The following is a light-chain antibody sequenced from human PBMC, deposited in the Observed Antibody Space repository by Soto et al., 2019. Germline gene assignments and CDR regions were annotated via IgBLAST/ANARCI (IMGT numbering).Light chain of an antibody. CDR2: GAS. Sequence: EIVMTQSQATLSVSPGERAILSCRANQSVSSDLAWYQQKPGQAPRLLIYGASTRATGIPARFSGSGSGTEFSLTISSLQSEDFAVYYCQQYNNWPPYTFGQGTKLEIK. CDR1: QSVSSD. CDR3: QQYNNWPPYT. J-gene: IGKJ2*01. V-gene: IGKV3-15*01.